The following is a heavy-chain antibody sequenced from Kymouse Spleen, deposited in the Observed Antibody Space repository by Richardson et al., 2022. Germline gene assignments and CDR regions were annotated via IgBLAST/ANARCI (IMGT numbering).Heavy chain of an antibody. CDR1: GGSISSSSYY. D-gene: IGHD5-18,IGHD5-18*01. CDR3: ATLVDTAMVLDY. V-gene: IGHV4-39*01. J-gene: IGHJ4*02. Sequence: QLQLQESGPGLVKPSETLSLTCTVSGGSISSSSYYWGWIRQPPGKGLEWIGSIYYSGSTYYNPSLKSRVTISVDTSKNQFSLKLSSVTAADTAVYYCATLVDTAMVLDYWGQGTLVTVSS. CDR2: IYYSGST.